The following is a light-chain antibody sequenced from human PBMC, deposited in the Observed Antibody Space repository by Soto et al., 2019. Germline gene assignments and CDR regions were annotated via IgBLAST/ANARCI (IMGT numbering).Light chain of an antibody. V-gene: IGLV2-23*01. J-gene: IGLJ1*01. CDR2: EDN. CDR3: CSYARTSTYV. Sequence: QSALTQPASVSGSPGQSITISCTGTSSDVGSYNPVSWYQQHPGKVPKLMIYEDNKRPSGVSNRFSVSKSGYTASLTISGLQAEDEADYYCCSYARTSTYVFGSGTKVTVL. CDR1: SSDVGSYNP.